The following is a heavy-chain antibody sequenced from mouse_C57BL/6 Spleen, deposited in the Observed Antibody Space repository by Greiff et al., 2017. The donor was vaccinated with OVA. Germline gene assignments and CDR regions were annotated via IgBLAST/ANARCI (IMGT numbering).Heavy chain of an antibody. CDR2: IDPSDSYT. CDR1: GYTFTSYW. D-gene: IGHD2-4*01. CDR3: ARRGDDYDDD. Sequence: QVQLQQPGAELVKPGASVKLSCKASGYTFTSYWMQWVKQRPGQGLEWIGEIDPSDSYTNYNQKFKGKATLTVDTSSSTAYMQLSSLTSEDSAVYYCARRGDDYDDDWGKGTSVTVSS. V-gene: IGHV1-50*01. J-gene: IGHJ4*01.